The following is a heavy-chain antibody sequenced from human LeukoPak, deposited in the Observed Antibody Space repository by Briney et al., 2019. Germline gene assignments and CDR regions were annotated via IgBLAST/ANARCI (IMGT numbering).Heavy chain of an antibody. CDR2: ISGSGANT. CDR1: GFTFSNSA. D-gene: IGHD4-17*01. J-gene: IGHJ4*02. CDR3: ARGDDYGVYYFDY. V-gene: IGHV3-23*01. Sequence: GGSLRLSCAASGFTFSNSAMNWVRQAPGKGLEWVSAISGSGANTYYPNSVKGRFTISRDNSRNTLYLQMNSLRAEDTAVYYCARGDDYGVYYFDYWGQGTLVTVSS.